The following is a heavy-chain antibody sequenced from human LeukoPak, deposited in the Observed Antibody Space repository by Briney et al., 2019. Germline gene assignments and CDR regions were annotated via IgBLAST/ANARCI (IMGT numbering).Heavy chain of an antibody. D-gene: IGHD5-18*01. CDR1: GGSFSGYY. CDR3: ARRHLRGYSYGKVAFDI. V-gene: IGHV4-34*01. CDR2: INHSGST. Sequence: SSETLSLTCAVYGGSFSGYYWSWIRQPPGKGLEWIGEINHSGSTNYNPSLKSRVTISVDTSKNQFSLKLSSVTAADTAVYYCARRHLRGYSYGKVAFDIWGQGTMVTVSS. J-gene: IGHJ3*02.